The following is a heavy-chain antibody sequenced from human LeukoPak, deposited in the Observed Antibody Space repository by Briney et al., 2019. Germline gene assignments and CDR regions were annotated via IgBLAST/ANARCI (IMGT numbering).Heavy chain of an antibody. CDR1: GDSVTSNSAA. Sequence: SQTLSLTCAISGDSVTSNSAAWNWIRQSPSRGLEWLGRTYYRSTWYNDYAVSVRGRITVNPDTSKNQFSLHLNSVTPEDTAVYYCARRLTQYDCFDPWGQGILVTVSS. CDR3: ARRLTQYDCFDP. J-gene: IGHJ5*02. V-gene: IGHV6-1*01. CDR2: TYYRSTWYN. D-gene: IGHD2-2*01.